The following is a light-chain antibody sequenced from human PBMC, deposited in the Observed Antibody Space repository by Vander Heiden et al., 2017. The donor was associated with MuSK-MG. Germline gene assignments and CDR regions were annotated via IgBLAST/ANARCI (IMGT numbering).Light chain of an antibody. V-gene: IGKV3-20*01. CDR1: QSVSSSY. J-gene: IGKJ2*01. Sequence: IVLTQSPVTLSLSPGERATLSCRASQSVSSSYLAWYQQKPGQAPRLLIYGAYSRATGIPDRFSGSGSGTDFTLTISRLEPEDFAVYYCQQYGSSPPYTFGQGTKLEIK. CDR3: QQYGSSPPYT. CDR2: GAY.